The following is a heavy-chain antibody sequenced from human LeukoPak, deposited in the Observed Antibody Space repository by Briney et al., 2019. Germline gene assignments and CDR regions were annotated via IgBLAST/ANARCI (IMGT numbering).Heavy chain of an antibody. Sequence: NPSETLSLTCAVYGGSFSGYYWSWIRQPPGKGLEWIGEINHSGSTNYNPSLKSRVTISVDTSKNQFSLELSSVTAADTAVYYCARARGCSSTSCLNWFDPWGQGTLVTVSS. CDR2: INHSGST. J-gene: IGHJ5*02. V-gene: IGHV4-34*01. CDR1: GGSFSGYY. CDR3: ARARGCSSTSCLNWFDP. D-gene: IGHD2-2*01.